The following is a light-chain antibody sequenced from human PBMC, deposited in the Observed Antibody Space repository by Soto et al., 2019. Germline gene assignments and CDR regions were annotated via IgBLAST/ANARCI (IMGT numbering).Light chain of an antibody. CDR1: QSVSSSY. Sequence: EIVLTQSPGTLSLSPGERATLSCRASQSVSSSYLAWYQQKPGQAPRLLIYGSSSRATGIPDRFSGSGSGTDFTLTISRLEPEDFAVYYCQQYGSSPPNTFGQGTQLEIK. V-gene: IGKV3-20*01. J-gene: IGKJ5*01. CDR3: QQYGSSPPNT. CDR2: GSS.